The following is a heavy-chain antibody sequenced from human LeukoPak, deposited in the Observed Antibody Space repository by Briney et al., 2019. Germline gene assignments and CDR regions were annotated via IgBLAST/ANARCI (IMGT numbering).Heavy chain of an antibody. CDR2: INPNSGGT. CDR1: GYTFTGYY. J-gene: IGHJ3*02. CDR3: ARGDGYSDAFDI. D-gene: IGHD5-12*01. V-gene: IGHV1-2*04. Sequence: EASVKVSCKASGYTFTGYYMHWVRQAPGQGLEWMGWINPNSGGTNYAQKFQGWVTVTRDTSISTAYMELSRLRSDDTAVYYCARGDGYSDAFDIWGQGTMVTVSS.